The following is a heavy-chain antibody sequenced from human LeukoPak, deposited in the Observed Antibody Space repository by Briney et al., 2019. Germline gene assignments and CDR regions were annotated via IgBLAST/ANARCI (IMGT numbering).Heavy chain of an antibody. V-gene: IGHV4-34*01. CDR3: ARHDSITNPDY. J-gene: IGHJ4*02. D-gene: IGHD3-10*01. CDR2: INHSGST. Sequence: SETLSLTCAVYGGSFSGYYWSWIRQPPGKGLEWIGEINHSGSTNYNPSLKSRVTISVDTSKNQFSLKLSSVTAADTAVYYCARHDSITNPDYWGQGTLVTVSS. CDR1: GGSFSGYY.